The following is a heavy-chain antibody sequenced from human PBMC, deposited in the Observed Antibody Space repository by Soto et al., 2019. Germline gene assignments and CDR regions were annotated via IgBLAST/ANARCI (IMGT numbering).Heavy chain of an antibody. J-gene: IGHJ3*02. CDR3: ARDEVRGVIITVDAFDI. CDR1: GYTFTSYG. V-gene: IGHV1-18*01. Sequence: GASVKVSCKASGYTFTSYGISWVRQAPGQGLEWMGWISAYNGNTNYAQKLQGRVTMTTDTSTSTAYMELRSLRSDDTAVYYCARDEVRGVIITVDAFDIWGQGTMVTVSS. CDR2: ISAYNGNT. D-gene: IGHD3-10*01.